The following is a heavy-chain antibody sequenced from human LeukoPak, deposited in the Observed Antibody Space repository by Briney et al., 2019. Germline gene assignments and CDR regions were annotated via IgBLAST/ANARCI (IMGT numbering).Heavy chain of an antibody. CDR3: ARRIDTVLDY. CDR1: GGSISSGDYY. D-gene: IGHD2-8*02. V-gene: IGHV4-30-4*08. CDR2: IYYSGST. Sequence: SETLSLTCSVSGGSISSGDYYWSWIRQPPGKGLEWIGYIYYSGSTYYNPSLKSRVTISVDTSKNQFSLKLSSVTAADTAVYYCARRIDTVLDYWGQGTLVTVSS. J-gene: IGHJ4*02.